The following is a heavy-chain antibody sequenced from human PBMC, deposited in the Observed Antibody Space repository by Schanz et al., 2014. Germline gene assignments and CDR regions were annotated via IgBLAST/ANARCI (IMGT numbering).Heavy chain of an antibody. CDR1: GYTFTNHY. J-gene: IGHJ6*02. D-gene: IGHD2-21*01. V-gene: IGHV1-2*06. CDR3: AREDVVVVGVDFSYYYGMDV. Sequence: QVQVIQSGPEVKKPGASVKVSCKASGYTFTNHYLHWVRQAPGQGLEWMGRISPSSGGTNYAQKFQGRVTMTRDTSISTAYMEMSRLISDDTAVYYCAREDVVVVGVDFSYYYGMDVWGQGTTVVVSS. CDR2: ISPSSGGT.